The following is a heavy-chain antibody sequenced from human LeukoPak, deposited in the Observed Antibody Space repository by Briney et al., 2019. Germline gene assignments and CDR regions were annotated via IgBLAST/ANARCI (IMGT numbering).Heavy chain of an antibody. V-gene: IGHV4-30-2*01. CDR1: GGSISSGGYS. CDR3: AGVPIVVVPAAYLDY. D-gene: IGHD2-2*01. CDR2: IYHSGST. Sequence: PSQTLSLTCAVSGGSISSGGYSWSWIRQPPGKGLEWIGYIYHSGSTYYNPSLKSRVTISVDRSKNQFSLKLSSVAAADTAVYYCAGVPIVVVPAAYLDYWGQGTLVTVSS. J-gene: IGHJ4*02.